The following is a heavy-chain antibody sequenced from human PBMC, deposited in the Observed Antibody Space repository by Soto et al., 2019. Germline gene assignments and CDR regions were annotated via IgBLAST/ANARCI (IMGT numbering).Heavy chain of an antibody. J-gene: IGHJ4*02. Sequence: GGSLRLSCAASGFTLGRYAMHWVRQAPGKGLEWVAVISYDGTDKFFADSVKGRFTISTDNSKNTLYLEMIGLRSEDTAVYYCAISIRPLYQPLVSPDDYWGQGTRVTVSS. V-gene: IGHV3-30-3*01. CDR1: GFTLGRYA. CDR3: AISIRPLYQPLVSPDDY. D-gene: IGHD6-13*01. CDR2: ISYDGTDK.